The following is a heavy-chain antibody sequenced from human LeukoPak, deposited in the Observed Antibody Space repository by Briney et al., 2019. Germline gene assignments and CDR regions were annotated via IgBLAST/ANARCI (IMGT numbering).Heavy chain of an antibody. CDR1: GDSVSSNSAA. Sequence: SQTLSLTCVISGDSVSSNSAAWNWIRQSPSRGLEWLGRTYYRSKWYNDCAVSVKSRITFNPDTSKNQVSLQLSSVTPEDTAVYYCAREVSQSSSPYYYYGMDVWGQGTTVTVSS. D-gene: IGHD6-6*01. J-gene: IGHJ6*02. CDR3: AREVSQSSSPYYYYGMDV. V-gene: IGHV6-1*01. CDR2: TYYRSKWYN.